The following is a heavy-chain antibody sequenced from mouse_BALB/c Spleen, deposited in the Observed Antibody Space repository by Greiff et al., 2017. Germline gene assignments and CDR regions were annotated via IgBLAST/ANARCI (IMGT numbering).Heavy chain of an antibody. CDR1: GFTFSSYA. Sequence: DVKLVESGGGLVKPGGSLKLSCEASGFTFSSYAMSWVRQTPEKRLEWVASLSSGGSTYYPDSVKGRFTISRDNARNILYLQMSSLRSEDTAMYYCARHDGYYVDYAMDYWGQGTSVTVSS. CDR3: ARHDGYYVDYAMDY. D-gene: IGHD2-3*01. CDR2: LSSGGST. J-gene: IGHJ4*01. V-gene: IGHV5-6-5*01.